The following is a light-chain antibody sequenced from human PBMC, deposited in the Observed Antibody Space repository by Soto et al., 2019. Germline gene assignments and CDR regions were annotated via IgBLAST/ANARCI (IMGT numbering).Light chain of an antibody. J-gene: IGKJ2*01. Sequence: EIVLTQSPGTLSLSPGERATLSCRASQSVSSSYLAWYQQKPGQAPRLLIYGASSRATGIPDRFSGSGSGTEFTLTISRREPEDFAVYYGQQYGSSPVTFGQGTKLEIK. CDR2: GAS. V-gene: IGKV3-20*01. CDR1: QSVSSSY. CDR3: QQYGSSPVT.